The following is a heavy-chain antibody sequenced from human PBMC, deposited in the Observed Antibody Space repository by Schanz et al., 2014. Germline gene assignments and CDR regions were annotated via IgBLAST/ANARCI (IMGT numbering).Heavy chain of an antibody. CDR3: AKGPYYYYYMDV. Sequence: VQLVESGGGLVQPGGSLRLSCSASGFSFSDYYMSWIRQAPGKGLEWVAVIWSDGTNEYYADSVKGRFTISGDSSKYTVYLQMNSLRADDTAVYYCAKGPYYYYYMDVWGNGTTVTVSS. CDR1: GFSFSDYY. J-gene: IGHJ6*03. CDR2: IWSDGTNE. V-gene: IGHV3-33*08.